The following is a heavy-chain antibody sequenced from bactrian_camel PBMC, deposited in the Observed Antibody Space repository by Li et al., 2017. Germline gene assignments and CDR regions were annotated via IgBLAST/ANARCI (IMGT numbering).Heavy chain of an antibody. CDR1: GGTYSHYRAYC. Sequence: HVQLVESGGGSVQAGGSLRLSCEASGGTYSHYRAYCMAWFRQPPGKSREGVAAIDTRGSVTVADSVKGRFTLSKDGDKNVQFLQMNSLRPDDTGMYYCVARRHGECYFWANDWSRPTWYDHWGQGTQVTVS. D-gene: IGHD8*01. CDR2: IDTRGSV. CDR3: VARRHGECYFWANDWSRPTWYDH. V-gene: IGHV3S57*01. J-gene: IGHJ4*01.